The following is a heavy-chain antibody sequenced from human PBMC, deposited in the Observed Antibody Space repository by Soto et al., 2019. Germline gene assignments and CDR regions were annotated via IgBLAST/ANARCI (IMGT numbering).Heavy chain of an antibody. CDR3: ARTAPMDAGDKYYYAF. J-gene: IGHJ4*02. D-gene: IGHD3-10*01. Sequence: QVQLVQSGAEVKKTGSSVKVSCKTSGGTFSTFGISWVRQAPGQGLEWMGGIIPFFGTAEYSQKIEDRITITADESTNTVYMDLRSLTSEDTAIYYCARTAPMDAGDKYYYAFWGQGALVTVSS. CDR1: GGTFSTFG. CDR2: IIPFFGTA. V-gene: IGHV1-69*01.